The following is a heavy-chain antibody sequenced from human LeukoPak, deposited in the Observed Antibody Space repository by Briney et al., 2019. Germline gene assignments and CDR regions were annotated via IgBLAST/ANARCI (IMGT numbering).Heavy chain of an antibody. CDR3: ARGEDVDTAMADY. D-gene: IGHD5-18*01. CDR2: INAGNGNT. J-gene: IGHJ4*02. V-gene: IGHV1-3*01. CDR1: GYTFTSYA. Sequence: ASVKVSCKASGYTFTSYAMHWVRQAPGRRLEWMGWINAGNGNTKYSQKFQGRVTITRDTSASTAYMELSSLRSEDTAVYYCARGEDVDTAMADYWGQGTLVTVSS.